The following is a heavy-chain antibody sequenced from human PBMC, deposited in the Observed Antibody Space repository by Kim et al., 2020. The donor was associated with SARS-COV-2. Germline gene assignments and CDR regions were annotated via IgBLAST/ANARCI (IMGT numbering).Heavy chain of an antibody. V-gene: IGHV4-39*01. Sequence: SETLSLTCSVSGASIINSNYYWGWVRQAPGKGLEWIATIYYGGGTYHNLSLKSRLTIAVDKSKNQVSLKMTSVTAADTAVYYCARQLPSTPFYYAMDVW. CDR3: ARQLPSTPFYYAMDV. J-gene: IGHJ6*01. CDR1: GASIINSNYY. CDR2: IYYGGGT.